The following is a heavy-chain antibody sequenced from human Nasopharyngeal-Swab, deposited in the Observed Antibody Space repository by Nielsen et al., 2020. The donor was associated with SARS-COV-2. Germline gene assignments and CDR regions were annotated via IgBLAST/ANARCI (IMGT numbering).Heavy chain of an antibody. Sequence: LSLTCKVSGGSISPDGHYWSWIRQHPEKGFEWIGYIYPSGSTYYSPSLKTRVTISVDMSKNQLSLNLTSVTAADTAVYYCARGARVTTDWFDPWGQGTLVTVSS. CDR2: IYPSGST. D-gene: IGHD2-21*02. V-gene: IGHV4-31*03. J-gene: IGHJ5*02. CDR3: ARGARVTTDWFDP. CDR1: GGSISPDGHY.